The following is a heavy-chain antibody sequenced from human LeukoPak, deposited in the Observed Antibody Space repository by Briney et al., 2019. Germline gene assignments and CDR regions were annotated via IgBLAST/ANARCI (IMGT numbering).Heavy chain of an antibody. CDR2: VYSSGST. Sequence: SETLSLTCTVSGDSISSYYWSWIRQPPGRGLEWIGYVYSSGSTNYNPSLKSRVTISVDTSKNQLSLKLSSVTAADTAVYYCARGPTRYYFDYWGQGTLVTVSS. V-gene: IGHV4-59*01. CDR1: GDSISSYY. J-gene: IGHJ4*02. CDR3: ARGPTRYYFDY.